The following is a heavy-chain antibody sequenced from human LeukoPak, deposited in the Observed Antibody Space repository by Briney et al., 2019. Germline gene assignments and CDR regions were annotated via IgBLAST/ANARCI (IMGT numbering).Heavy chain of an antibody. CDR3: AKVGYDYVWGSYRYREGFDY. J-gene: IGHJ4*02. CDR2: ISGSGGST. CDR1: GFTFSSYA. Sequence: GGSLRLSCAASGFTFSSYAMSWVRQAPGKGLEWVSAISGSGGSTYYADSVKGRFTISRDNSKNTLYLQMNSLRAEDTAVYYCAKVGYDYVWGSYRYREGFDYWGQGTLVTVSS. D-gene: IGHD3-16*02. V-gene: IGHV3-23*01.